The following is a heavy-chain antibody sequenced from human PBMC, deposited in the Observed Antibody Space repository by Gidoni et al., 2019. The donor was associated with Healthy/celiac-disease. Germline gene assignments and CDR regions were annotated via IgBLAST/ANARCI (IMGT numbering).Heavy chain of an antibody. Sequence: QVQLVQSGAAVKKPGSSVKVSCKASGGTFSSYAISWVRQAPGQGLEWMGGIIPIFCTANYAQKFQGRVTITADKSTSTAYMGLSSLRSEDTAVYYCARDYQQWLVAWWFDPWGQGTLVTVSS. D-gene: IGHD6-19*01. CDR2: IIPIFCTA. J-gene: IGHJ5*02. V-gene: IGHV1-69*06. CDR1: GGTFSSYA. CDR3: ARDYQQWLVAWWFDP.